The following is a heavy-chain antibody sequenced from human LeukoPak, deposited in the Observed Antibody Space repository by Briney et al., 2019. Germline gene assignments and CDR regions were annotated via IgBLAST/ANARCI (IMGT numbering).Heavy chain of an antibody. D-gene: IGHD6-19*01. J-gene: IGHJ4*02. Sequence: GGSLRLSCAASGFTFSSYSMNWVRQAPGKGLEWVSSITSSSSYIYYADSLKGRFTISRDNAKNSLYLQMNSLRAEDTAVYYCASAGIAVAGTGADYWGQGTLVTVSS. CDR1: GFTFSSYS. CDR3: ASAGIAVAGTGADY. CDR2: ITSSSSYI. V-gene: IGHV3-21*01.